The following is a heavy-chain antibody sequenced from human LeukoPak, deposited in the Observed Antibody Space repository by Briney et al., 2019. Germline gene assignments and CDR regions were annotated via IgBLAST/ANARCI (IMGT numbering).Heavy chain of an antibody. CDR1: GFRFSTSG. D-gene: IGHD2-2*01. V-gene: IGHV3-30*02. Sequence: PGGSLRLSCAASGFRFSTSGMHWVRQAPGKGLEWVSFIRFDGSDEDHGDSVKGRFTISRDNSKNTMYLQMNSLRAEVTAVYYCAKEVTYCSSSSCNDAFDVWGRGTMVIVSS. J-gene: IGHJ3*01. CDR3: AKEVTYCSSSSCNDAFDV. CDR2: IRFDGSDE.